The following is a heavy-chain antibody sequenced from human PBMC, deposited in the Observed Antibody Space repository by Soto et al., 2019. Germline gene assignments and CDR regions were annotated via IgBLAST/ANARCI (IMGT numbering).Heavy chain of an antibody. CDR2: IYPGDSDT. J-gene: IGHJ6*02. V-gene: IGHV5-51*01. CDR3: ARRSDTAGYYYGMDV. Sequence: GESLKISCKGSGYSFTIYWIGWVRQMPGKGLEWMGIIYPGDSDTRYSPSFQGQVTISADKSISTAYLQWSSLKASDTAMYYCARRSDTAGYYYGMDVWGQGTTVTVSS. CDR1: GYSFTIYW. D-gene: IGHD6-13*01.